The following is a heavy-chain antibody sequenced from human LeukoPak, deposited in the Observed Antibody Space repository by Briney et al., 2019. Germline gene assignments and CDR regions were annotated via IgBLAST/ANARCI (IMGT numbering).Heavy chain of an antibody. J-gene: IGHJ3*02. D-gene: IGHD6-13*01. CDR1: GFPFSTYG. CDR3: AKDHGGIAI. CDR2: IWYDGSNK. Sequence: PGGSLRLSCAASGFPFSTYGMHWVRQAPGKGLEWVAVIWYDGSNKYYADSVKGRFTISRDNSKNTLYLQMNSLRAEDTAVYYCAKDHGGIAIWGQGTMVTVSS. V-gene: IGHV3-30*02.